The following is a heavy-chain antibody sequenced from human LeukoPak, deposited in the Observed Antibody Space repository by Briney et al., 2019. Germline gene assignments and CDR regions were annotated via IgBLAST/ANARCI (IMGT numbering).Heavy chain of an antibody. CDR1: GYTFSDFD. CDR3: ARVRLADERAWAY. D-gene: IGHD3-3*02. V-gene: IGHV1-2*02. J-gene: IGHJ4*02. Sequence: VASVRVSCTASGYTFSDFDIHWVRQAPGQGLEYVGWITPKSGDTYSPQRFQGRVTMTRDASISTAYMELSSLRSDDTAVYFCARVRLADERAWAYWGQGTLVTVSS. CDR2: ITPKSGDT.